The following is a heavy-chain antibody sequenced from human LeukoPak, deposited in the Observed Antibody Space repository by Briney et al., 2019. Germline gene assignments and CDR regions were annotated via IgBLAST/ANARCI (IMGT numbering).Heavy chain of an antibody. Sequence: PGGSLRLSCVGSGFTFSNFWMTWVRQAPGKGLEWVAIIKQDGSQKYYVDSVKGRFTISRDNARNSLYLQMNSLRAEDTAVYWAVAGTTYWGQGTLVTVSS. CDR2: IKQDGSQK. CDR1: GFTFSNFW. V-gene: IGHV3-7*05. J-gene: IGHJ4*02. CDR3: VAGTTY. D-gene: IGHD6-19*01.